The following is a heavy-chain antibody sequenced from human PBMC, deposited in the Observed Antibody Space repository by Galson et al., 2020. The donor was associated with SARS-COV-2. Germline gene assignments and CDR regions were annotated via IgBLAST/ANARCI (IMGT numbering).Heavy chain of an antibody. J-gene: IGHJ6*03. V-gene: IGHV1-2*02. CDR1: GYSFTDYY. CDR2: INPNSGGT. Sequence: ASVKVSCRPSGYSFTDYYIHWVRQAPGQGLEWMGWINPNSGGTNYAQKFQGRVTMTRDTSISTAYMELSRLRSDDTAVYYCAREVAVAVTDYYYYMDVWGKGTTVTVSS. D-gene: IGHD6-19*01. CDR3: AREVAVAVTDYYYYMDV.